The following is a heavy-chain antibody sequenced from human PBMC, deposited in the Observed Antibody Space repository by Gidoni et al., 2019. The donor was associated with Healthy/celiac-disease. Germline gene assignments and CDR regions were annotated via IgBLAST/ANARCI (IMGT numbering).Heavy chain of an antibody. CDR3: ARALVVAAFDPAY. J-gene: IGHJ4*02. CDR1: GFTFSSYA. CDR2: ISYDGSNK. D-gene: IGHD2-15*01. Sequence: QVQLVASGGGVVQPWRSLRLSCAASGFTFSSYAMHWVRQAPGKGLEWVAVISYDGSNKYYADSVKGRFTISRDNSKNTLYLQMNSLRAEDTAVYYCARALVVAAFDPAYWGQGTLVTVSS. V-gene: IGHV3-30-3*01.